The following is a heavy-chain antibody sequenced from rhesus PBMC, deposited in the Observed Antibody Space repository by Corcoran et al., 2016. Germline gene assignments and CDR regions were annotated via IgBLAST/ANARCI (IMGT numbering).Heavy chain of an antibody. J-gene: IGHJ5-1*01. Sequence: QVQLQESGPGLVKPSETLSLTCAVFGGSFRSYWGNWIRQSPGKGLEWIGEINGYSGTTNYNPSLQSRVTISTDVSKNQFSLQLTSVTAADTAVYYCTSPVRYRFDVWGPGVLVSVSS. D-gene: IGHD6-37*01. CDR2: INGYSGTT. V-gene: IGHV4-80*01. CDR1: GGSFRSYW. CDR3: TSPVRYRFDV.